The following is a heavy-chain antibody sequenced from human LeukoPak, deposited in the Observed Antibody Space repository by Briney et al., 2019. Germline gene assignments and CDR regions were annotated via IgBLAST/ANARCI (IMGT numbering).Heavy chain of an antibody. CDR1: GYTFTSYA. CDR3: ARAAISKDGSGYFY. D-gene: IGHD3-22*01. J-gene: IGHJ4*02. Sequence: VASVKVSCKASGYTFTSYAMHWVRQAPGQRLEWMGWINAGNGNTKYSQKFQGRVTITRDTSASTAYMELSSLRSDDTAVYYCARAAISKDGSGYFYWGQGTLVTVSS. V-gene: IGHV1-3*01. CDR2: INAGNGNT.